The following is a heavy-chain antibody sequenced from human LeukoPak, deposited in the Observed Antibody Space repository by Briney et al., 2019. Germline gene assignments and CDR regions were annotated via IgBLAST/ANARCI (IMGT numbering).Heavy chain of an antibody. CDR2: IKQDGSEN. V-gene: IGHV3-7*01. CDR1: GFTFSSYW. J-gene: IGHJ6*02. CDR3: ATNSYYYGMAV. Sequence: PGGSLRLSCAAYGFTFSSYWMTWVRQAPGKGLEWVANIKQDGSENYYVDSVKGRFTISRDNAKNSLYLQMNSLRAEDTAVYYCATNSYYYGMAVWGQGTTVTVSS.